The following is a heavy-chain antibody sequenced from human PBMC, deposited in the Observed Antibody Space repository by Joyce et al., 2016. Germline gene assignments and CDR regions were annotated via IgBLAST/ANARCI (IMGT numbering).Heavy chain of an antibody. V-gene: IGHV1-2*06. Sequence: QVQLVQSGAEVKKPGASVKVSCKASGYTFTGYYLHWGRQAPGQGLEGVGRINPNSGGTDCPQNFQGRVALTRDTSISTVYMEWNRLNSDDTAVYYCARADSVIKPSVRGHNWFDPWGQGTLVIVSS. D-gene: IGHD2/OR15-2a*01. CDR3: ARADSVIKPSVRGHNWFDP. CDR1: GYTFTGYY. CDR2: INPNSGGT. J-gene: IGHJ5*02.